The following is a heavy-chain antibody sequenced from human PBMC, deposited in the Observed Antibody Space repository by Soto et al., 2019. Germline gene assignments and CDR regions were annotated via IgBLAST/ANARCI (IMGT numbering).Heavy chain of an antibody. CDR1: GFTFSNHA. Sequence: GGSLRLSCAASGFTFSNHAFHWVRQAPGKGLEWVAVIPYDGVNQYYADSVKGRFTISRDNSKSTLYLQMSSLRPEDTAVYYCARGIQLWLRLFDYWGQGTLVTVSS. D-gene: IGHD3-16*01. J-gene: IGHJ4*02. V-gene: IGHV3-30-3*01. CDR2: IPYDGVNQ. CDR3: ARGIQLWLRLFDY.